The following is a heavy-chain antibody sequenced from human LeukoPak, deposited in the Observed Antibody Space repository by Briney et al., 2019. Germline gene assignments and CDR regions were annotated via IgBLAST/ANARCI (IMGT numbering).Heavy chain of an antibody. CDR1: GYMFSIND. Sequence: ASVKVSCKASGYMFSINDMHWVRQAPGQGLEWMGWISAYNGNTNYAQKLQGRVTMTTDTSTSTAYMELRSLRSDDTAVYYCAGEGMESYFDYWGQGTLVTVSS. D-gene: IGHD3-3*01. V-gene: IGHV1-18*04. CDR2: ISAYNGNT. J-gene: IGHJ4*02. CDR3: AGEGMESYFDY.